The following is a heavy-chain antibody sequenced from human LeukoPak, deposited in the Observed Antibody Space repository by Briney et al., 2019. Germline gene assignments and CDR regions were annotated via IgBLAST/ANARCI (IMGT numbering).Heavy chain of an antibody. CDR2: ISSSGSTI. CDR3: AREGDGYSEGWFDP. CDR1: GFTFSSYS. Sequence: PGGSLRLSCAASGFTFSSYSMNWVRQAPGKGLEWVSYISSSGSTIYYADSVKGRFTISRDNAKNSLYLQMNSLRAEDTAVYYCAREGDGYSEGWFDPWGQGTLVTVSS. J-gene: IGHJ5*02. V-gene: IGHV3-48*04. D-gene: IGHD5-24*01.